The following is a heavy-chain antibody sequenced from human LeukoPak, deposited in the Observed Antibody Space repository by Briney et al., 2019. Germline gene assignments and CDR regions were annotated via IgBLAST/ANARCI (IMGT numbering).Heavy chain of an antibody. CDR2: IWYDGSNK. Sequence: PGGSLRLSCAASGFTFSSYGMHWVRQAPGKGLEWVAVIWYDGSNKYYADSVKGRFTISRDNSKNRLYLQMNSLRAEDTAVYYCAKDWMADSVHDYVYYYYGMDVWGQGTTVTVSS. CDR3: AKDWMADSVHDYVYYYYGMDV. D-gene: IGHD5/OR15-5a*01. V-gene: IGHV3-33*06. CDR1: GFTFSSYG. J-gene: IGHJ6*02.